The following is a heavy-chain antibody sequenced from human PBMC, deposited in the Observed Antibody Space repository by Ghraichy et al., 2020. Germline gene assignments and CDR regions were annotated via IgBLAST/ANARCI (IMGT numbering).Heavy chain of an antibody. V-gene: IGHV3-15*01. Sequence: GALRLSCAASRFSMTNAWMAWVRQAPGKGLEWVAHVKSNADGGAPDYADPVKGRFVVSRDDSKNILYLQMNSLKTEDTGVYFCTHCSGYPNFFDRWGQGTLVTVSS. J-gene: IGHJ5*02. CDR3: THCSGYPNFFDR. D-gene: IGHD2-15*01. CDR1: RFSMTNAW. CDR2: VKSNADGGAP.